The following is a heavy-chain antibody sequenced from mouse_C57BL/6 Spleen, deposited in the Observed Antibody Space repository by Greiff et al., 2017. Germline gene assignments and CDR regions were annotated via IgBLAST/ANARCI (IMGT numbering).Heavy chain of an antibody. CDR3: ARSWEEKGMDY. CDR2: ISYDGSN. Sequence: ESGPGLVKPSQSLSLTCSVTGYSITSGYYWNWIRQFPGNKLEWMGYISYDGSNNYNPSLKNRISITRDTSKNQFFLKLNSVTTEDTATYYCARSWEEKGMDYWGQGTSVTVSS. V-gene: IGHV3-6*01. J-gene: IGHJ4*01. D-gene: IGHD4-1*01. CDR1: GYSITSGYY.